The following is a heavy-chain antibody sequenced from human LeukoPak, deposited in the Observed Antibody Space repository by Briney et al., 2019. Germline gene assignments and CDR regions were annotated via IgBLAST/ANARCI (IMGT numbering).Heavy chain of an antibody. D-gene: IGHD4-23*01. CDR3: ARDINRWEIPRGGGFDS. CDR2: ISGSGGST. Sequence: QAGGSLRLSCAASGFTFSSYAMSWVRQAPGKGLEWVSAISGSGGSTYYADSVKGRFTISRDNSKNTLYLQMNSLRAGDTAVYYCARDINRWEIPRGGGFDSWGRGALVTVSS. CDR1: GFTFSSYA. V-gene: IGHV3-23*01. J-gene: IGHJ4*02.